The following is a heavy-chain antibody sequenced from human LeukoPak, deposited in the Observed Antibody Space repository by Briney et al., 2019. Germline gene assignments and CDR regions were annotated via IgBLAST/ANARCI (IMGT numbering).Heavy chain of an antibody. V-gene: IGHV4-59*01. CDR3: ARARGSPPGYWYFDL. CDR1: GGSISSYY. Sequence: SETLSLTCTVSGGSISSYYWSWIRQPPGKGLEWIGYIHYSGSTNYNPSLKSPVTISVDTSKNRFSLKLSSVTAADTAVYYCARARGSPPGYWYFDLWGRGTLVTVSS. D-gene: IGHD1-26*01. J-gene: IGHJ2*01. CDR2: IHYSGST.